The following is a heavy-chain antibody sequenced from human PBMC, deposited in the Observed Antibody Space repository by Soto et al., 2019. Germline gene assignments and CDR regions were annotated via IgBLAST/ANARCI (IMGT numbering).Heavy chain of an antibody. D-gene: IGHD3-22*01. J-gene: IGHJ5*02. CDR2: ISSSSSTI. CDR1: GFTFSSYS. V-gene: IGHV3-48*02. CDR3: ARGADYDSSGIRLNWFDP. Sequence: EVQLVESGGGLVQPGGSLRLSCAASGFTFSSYSMNWVRQAPGKGLEWVSYISSSSSTIYYADSVKGRFTISRDNAKNSLYLQMNSLRDEDTAVYYCARGADYDSSGIRLNWFDPWGQRTLVTVSS.